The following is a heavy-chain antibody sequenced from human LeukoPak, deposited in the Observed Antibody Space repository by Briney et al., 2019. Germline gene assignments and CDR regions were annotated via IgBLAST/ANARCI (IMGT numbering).Heavy chain of an antibody. Sequence: GGSLRLSCVLSGLTFSDAWMSWVRQAPGKGLEWVGRIKGKNAGGTTDYVASVKGRFTISRDESKNTLYLQMNSLKIEDTGVYYCTGPPDWGQGTMVTVSS. J-gene: IGHJ4*02. CDR1: GLTFSDAW. V-gene: IGHV3-15*01. CDR3: TGPPD. CDR2: IKGKNAGGTT.